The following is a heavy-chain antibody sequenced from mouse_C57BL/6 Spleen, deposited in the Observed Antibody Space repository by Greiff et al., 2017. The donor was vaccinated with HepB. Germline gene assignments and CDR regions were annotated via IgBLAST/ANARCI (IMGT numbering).Heavy chain of an antibody. J-gene: IGHJ2*01. CDR3: ARRGYDGYLDY. V-gene: IGHV1-82*01. CDR1: GYAFSSSW. D-gene: IGHD2-3*01. CDR2: IYPGDGDT. Sequence: VQLQQSGPELVKPGASVKISCKASGYAFSSSWMNWVKQRPGKGLEWIGRIYPGDGDTNYNGKFKGKATLTADKSSSTAYMQLSSLTSEDSAVYFCARRGYDGYLDYWGQGTTLTVSS.